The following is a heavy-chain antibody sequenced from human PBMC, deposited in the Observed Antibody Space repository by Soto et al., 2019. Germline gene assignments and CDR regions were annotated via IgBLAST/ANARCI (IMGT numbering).Heavy chain of an antibody. V-gene: IGHV4-4*02. CDR3: ARDMRDIVVVPAAMGYHYYGMDV. D-gene: IGHD2-2*01. J-gene: IGHJ6*02. CDR2: IYHSGST. CDR1: GGSISSSNW. Sequence: SETLSLTCSVSGGSISSSNWWSWVRQPPGKGLEWIGEIYHSGSTNYNPSLKSRVTISVDKSKNQFSLKLSSVTAADTAVYYCARDMRDIVVVPAAMGYHYYGMDVWGQGTTVTVSS.